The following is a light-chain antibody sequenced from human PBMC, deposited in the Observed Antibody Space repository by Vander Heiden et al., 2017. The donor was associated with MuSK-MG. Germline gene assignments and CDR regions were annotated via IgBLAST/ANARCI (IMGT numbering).Light chain of an antibody. CDR1: QGISSW. V-gene: IGKV1-12*01. Sequence: DIQMTQSPSSVSASVGDRVTITCRASQGISSWFAWYQQKPGKAPKLLIYAASSLRSGVPSRFSGSGSGTEFTLTISNLQPEDFASYYCQQGNSLPLTFGGGTKVEIK. J-gene: IGKJ4*01. CDR2: AAS. CDR3: QQGNSLPLT.